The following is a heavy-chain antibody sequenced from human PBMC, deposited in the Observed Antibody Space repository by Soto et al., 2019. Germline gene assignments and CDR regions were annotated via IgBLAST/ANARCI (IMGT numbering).Heavy chain of an antibody. D-gene: IGHD3-10*01. CDR2: IYYSGST. CDR1: GGSISSYY. J-gene: IGHJ6*02. CDR3: ARVRWFPHHYYYYGMDV. V-gene: IGHV4-59*01. Sequence: TLSLTCTVSGGSISSYYWSWIRQPPGKGLEWIGYIYYSGSTNYNPSLKSRVTISVDTSKNQFSLKLSSVTAADTAVYYCARVRWFPHHYYYYGMDVWGQGTTVTVSS.